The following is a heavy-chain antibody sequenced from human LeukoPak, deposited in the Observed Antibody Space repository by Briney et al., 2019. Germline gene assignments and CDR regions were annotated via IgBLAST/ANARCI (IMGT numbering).Heavy chain of an antibody. Sequence: GASLKVACKVSGDTLTELSMHWVRRAPGKGLEWMGGFDPEDGETIYAQKFQGRVTMTEDTSTDTAYMELSSLRSEDTAVYYCATSGYSSSWYYFDYWGQGTLVTVSS. CDR2: FDPEDGET. D-gene: IGHD6-13*01. J-gene: IGHJ4*02. CDR1: GDTLTELS. CDR3: ATSGYSSSWYYFDY. V-gene: IGHV1-24*01.